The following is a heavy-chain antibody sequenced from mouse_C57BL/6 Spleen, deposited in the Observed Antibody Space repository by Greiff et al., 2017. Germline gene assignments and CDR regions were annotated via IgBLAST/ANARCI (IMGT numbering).Heavy chain of an antibody. CDR2: IDPENGDT. V-gene: IGHV14-4*01. Sequence: VQLQQSGAELVRPGASVKLSCTASGFNIKDDYMHWVKQRPEQGLEWIGWIDPENGDTEYASKFQGKATITADTSSNTAYLQLSSLTSEDTAVYYCTTRGGDWYFDVWGTGTTVTVSS. CDR3: TTRGGDWYFDV. CDR1: GFNIKDDY. J-gene: IGHJ1*03.